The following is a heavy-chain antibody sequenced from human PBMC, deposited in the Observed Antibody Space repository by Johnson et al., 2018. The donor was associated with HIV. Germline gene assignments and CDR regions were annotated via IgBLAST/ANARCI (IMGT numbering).Heavy chain of an antibody. CDR1: GFTFRDFA. D-gene: IGHD6-19*01. Sequence: VQLVESGGGVVQPGRSLRLSCAASGFTFRDFAMSWVRQAPGKGLEWVSVLSGRGGSTFYADPVMGRFPTSSDTSKNTMSLQMTSLRAEDKAVYYCAKEVGWLGDAFDIWGQGTMVTVSS. CDR3: AKEVGWLGDAFDI. J-gene: IGHJ3*02. V-gene: IGHV3-23*04. CDR2: LSGRGGST.